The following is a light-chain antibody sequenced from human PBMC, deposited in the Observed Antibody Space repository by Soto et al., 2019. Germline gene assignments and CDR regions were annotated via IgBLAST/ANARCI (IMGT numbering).Light chain of an antibody. CDR1: QSISRF. Sequence: DIQMTQSPSSLSASVGDRVTITCRASQSISRFLYWYQQKPGKAPQLLIYAASSLQSGVPSRFSGSGSGTDFTLTISSLQPEDFATYYCQQSFSTLALTFGGGTKVEIK. CDR3: QQSFSTLALT. CDR2: AAS. V-gene: IGKV1-39*01. J-gene: IGKJ4*01.